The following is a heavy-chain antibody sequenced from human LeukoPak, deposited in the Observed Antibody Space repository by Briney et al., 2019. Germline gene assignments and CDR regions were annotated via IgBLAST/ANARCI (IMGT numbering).Heavy chain of an antibody. D-gene: IGHD3-3*01. CDR3: ARAYYDFWSGARRFGSFDY. Sequence: PSETLSLTCTVSGGSISSYYWSWIRQPPGKGLEWIGYIYYSGSTNYNPSLKSRVTISVDTSKNQFSLKLSSVTAADTAVYYCARAYYDFWSGARRFGSFDYWGQGTLVTVSS. CDR2: IYYSGST. V-gene: IGHV4-59*12. J-gene: IGHJ4*02. CDR1: GGSISSYY.